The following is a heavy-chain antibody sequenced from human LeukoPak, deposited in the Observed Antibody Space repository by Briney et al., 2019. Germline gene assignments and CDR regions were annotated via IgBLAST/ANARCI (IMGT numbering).Heavy chain of an antibody. Sequence: KTSETLSLTCFVSGGSISGYYWSWIRQTPGKGLEWIGYIYSSGSTIYNPSLKSRVTMSVGTSMNQFSLRLSSVTAADTAIYYCARTYGGGVTDAFDIWGQGTIVTVSS. V-gene: IGHV4-59*01. CDR2: IYSSGST. D-gene: IGHD2-21*01. CDR3: ARTYGGGVTDAFDI. CDR1: GGSISGYY. J-gene: IGHJ3*02.